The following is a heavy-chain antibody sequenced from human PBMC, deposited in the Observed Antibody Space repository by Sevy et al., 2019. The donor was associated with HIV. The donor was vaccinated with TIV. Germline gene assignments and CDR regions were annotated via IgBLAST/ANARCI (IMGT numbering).Heavy chain of an antibody. CDR3: ARVVVITNDAFDI. D-gene: IGHD3-22*01. Sequence: GGSLRLSCAASGFTFSSYWRHWVRQAPGKGLVWVSRINSDGSSTSYADSVKGRFTISRDNAKNTLYLQMNSLRAEDTAVYYCARVVVITNDAFDIWGQGTMVTVSS. CDR1: GFTFSSYW. CDR2: INSDGSST. J-gene: IGHJ3*02. V-gene: IGHV3-74*01.